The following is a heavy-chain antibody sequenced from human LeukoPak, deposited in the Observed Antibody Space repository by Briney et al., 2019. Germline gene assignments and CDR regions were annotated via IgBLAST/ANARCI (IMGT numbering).Heavy chain of an antibody. CDR3: AKDRSLDSSGYNYYYMDV. Sequence: PGGSLRLSCAASGFTFSSYAMSWVRQAPGKGLEWVSAISGSGGSTYYADSVKGRFTISRDNSKNTLYLQMNSLRAEDTAVYYCAKDRSLDSSGYNYYYMDVWGKGTTVTVSS. D-gene: IGHD3-22*01. CDR2: ISGSGGST. CDR1: GFTFSSYA. J-gene: IGHJ6*03. V-gene: IGHV3-23*01.